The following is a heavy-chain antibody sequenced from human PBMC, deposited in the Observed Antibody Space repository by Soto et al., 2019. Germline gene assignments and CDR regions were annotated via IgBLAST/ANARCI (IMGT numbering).Heavy chain of an antibody. CDR1: GFTFSSYG. V-gene: IGHV3-30*18. CDR2: ISFEGSNK. Sequence: QLVQSGGVVVQPGRSLRLSCAASGFTFSSYGMHWVRQAPGKGLEWVAVISFEGSNKFYADSVKGRFTISRDNSKNTVYLQMNSLRPDDTAVYYCAKDAASYSSAFLGTLGFDYWGQVTLVTVSS. CDR3: AKDAASYSSAFLGTLGFDY. D-gene: IGHD6-19*01. J-gene: IGHJ4*02.